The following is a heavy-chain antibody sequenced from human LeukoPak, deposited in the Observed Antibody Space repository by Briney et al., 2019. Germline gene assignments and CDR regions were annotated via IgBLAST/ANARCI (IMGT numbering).Heavy chain of an antibody. CDR3: ASGYCSSTSCTNYYYYYMDV. Sequence: SVKVSCKASGGTFSSYAISWVRQAPGQGLEWMGGIIPIFGTANYAQKFQGGVTITTDESTSTAYMELSSLRSEDTAVYYCASGYCSSTSCTNYYYYYMDVWGTGTTVIVSS. V-gene: IGHV1-69*05. CDR1: GGTFSSYA. CDR2: IIPIFGTA. D-gene: IGHD2-2*03. J-gene: IGHJ6*03.